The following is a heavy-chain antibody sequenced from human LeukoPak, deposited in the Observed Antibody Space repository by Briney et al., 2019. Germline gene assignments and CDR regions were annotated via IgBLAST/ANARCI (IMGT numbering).Heavy chain of an antibody. J-gene: IGHJ4*02. D-gene: IGHD3-22*01. CDR1: GGSIGGYY. CDR2: IYYSGGT. Sequence: SETLSLTCTVSGGSIGGYYWSWIRQPPGKGLEWIGYIYYSGGTNYNPSLKSRVTISVNTPKNQFSLKLSSVTAADTAVYYCARLRNRYDTSGYYPFDYWGQGTLVTVSS. V-gene: IGHV4-59*08. CDR3: ARLRNRYDTSGYYPFDY.